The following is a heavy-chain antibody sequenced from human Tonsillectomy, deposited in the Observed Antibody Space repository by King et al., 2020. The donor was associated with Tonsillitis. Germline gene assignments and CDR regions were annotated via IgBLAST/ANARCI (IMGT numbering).Heavy chain of an antibody. J-gene: IGHJ4*02. CDR1: GFTFSDAW. Sequence: VQLVESGGDLVKPGGSLRLSCRASGFTFSDAWMNWVRQAPGKGLEWVGRIKTKTDGGTTDYAAPVKGRFTISRDDSKDTLYLQMNRLKTEDSAVYYCDTDVFFWGRGTLVTVSS. CDR2: IKTKTDGGTT. V-gene: IGHV3-15*07. D-gene: IGHD3-3*01. CDR3: DTDVFF.